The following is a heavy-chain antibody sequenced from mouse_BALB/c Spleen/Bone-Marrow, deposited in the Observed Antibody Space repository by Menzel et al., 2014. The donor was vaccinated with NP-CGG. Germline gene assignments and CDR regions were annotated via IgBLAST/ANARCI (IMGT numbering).Heavy chain of an antibody. J-gene: IGHJ3*01. Sequence: VQLQQSGTVLARPGASVKMSCKASGYTFTSYWMHWVKQRPGQGLEWIGAIHPGNSDTSYNQKFKGKAKLTAVTSTSTAYMELSSLTNEDSAVYYCTRLDGNLFTYWGQGTLVTVSA. CDR1: GYTFTSYW. CDR3: TRLDGNLFTY. D-gene: IGHD2-1*01. V-gene: IGHV1-5*01. CDR2: IHPGNSDT.